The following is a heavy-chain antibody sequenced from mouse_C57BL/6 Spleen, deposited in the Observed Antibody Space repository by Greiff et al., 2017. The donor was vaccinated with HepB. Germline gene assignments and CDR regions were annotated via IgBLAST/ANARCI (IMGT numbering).Heavy chain of an antibody. CDR3: ARGRPRNGPYYFDY. CDR2: IYPGSGST. D-gene: IGHD1-1*01. CDR1: GYTFTSYW. Sequence: QVQLQQPGAELVKPGASVKMSCKASGYTFTSYWITWVKQRPGQGLEWIGDIYPGSGSTNYNEKFKSKATLTVDTSSSTAYMQLSSLTSEDSAVYYCARGRPRNGPYYFDYWGQGTTLTVSS. V-gene: IGHV1-55*01. J-gene: IGHJ2*01.